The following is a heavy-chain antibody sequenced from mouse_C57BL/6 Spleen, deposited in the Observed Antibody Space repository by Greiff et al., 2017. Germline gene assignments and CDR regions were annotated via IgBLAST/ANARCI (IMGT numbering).Heavy chain of an antibody. CDR1: GYTFTSYW. CDR3: ARGFTTVVDAWFAY. CDR2: IYPGSGST. J-gene: IGHJ3*01. V-gene: IGHV1-55*01. D-gene: IGHD1-1*01. Sequence: QVQLKQPGAELVKPGASVKMSCKASGYTFTSYWITWVKQRPGQGLEWIGDIYPGSGSTNYNEKFKSKATLTVDTSSSTAYMQLSSLTSEDSAVYYCARGFTTVVDAWFAYWGQGTLVTVSA.